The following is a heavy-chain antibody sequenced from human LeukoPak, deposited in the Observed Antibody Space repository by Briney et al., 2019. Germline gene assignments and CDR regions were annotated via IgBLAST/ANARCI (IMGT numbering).Heavy chain of an antibody. D-gene: IGHD3-10*01. CDR1: RGTFTGSA. J-gene: IGHJ3*02. V-gene: IGHV1-69*13. CDR3: ARSGPDAFDI. CDR2: VILVFGIA. Sequence: ASAKDSSKASRGTFTGSAISWVREAPRQGLGWMGRVILVFGIAHSAQKSQGRVSPTADESTSTAYMELSSLRSEDTAVYYCARSGPDAFDIWGQGTMVTVSS.